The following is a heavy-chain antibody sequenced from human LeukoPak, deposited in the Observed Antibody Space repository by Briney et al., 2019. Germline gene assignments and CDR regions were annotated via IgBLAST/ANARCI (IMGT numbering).Heavy chain of an antibody. D-gene: IGHD2-2*01. CDR1: GGTFSSYA. J-gene: IGHJ6*02. CDR2: IIPIFGTA. V-gene: IGHV1-69*01. Sequence: GASVKVSCKASGGTFSSYAISWVRQAPGQGLEWMGGIIPIFGTASYAQKFQGRVTITADESTSTAYMELSSLRSEDTAVYYCARAGYCSSTSCHWSVWYYGMDVWGQGTTVTVSS. CDR3: ARAGYCSSTSCHWSVWYYGMDV.